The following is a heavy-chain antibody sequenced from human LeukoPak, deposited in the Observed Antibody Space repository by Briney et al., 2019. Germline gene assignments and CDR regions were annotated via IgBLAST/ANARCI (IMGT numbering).Heavy chain of an antibody. D-gene: IGHD4-17*01. J-gene: IGHJ4*02. V-gene: IGHV3-21*01. CDR2: ISSSSDYI. CDR1: GFTFSSYS. CDR3: ARVMTTVTPDY. Sequence: GGSLRLSCAASGFTFSSYSMNWVRQAPGKGLEWVSSISSSSDYIYYADSVKGRFTISRDNAKNSLYLQMNSLRAEDTAVYYCARVMTTVTPDYWGQGTLVTVSS.